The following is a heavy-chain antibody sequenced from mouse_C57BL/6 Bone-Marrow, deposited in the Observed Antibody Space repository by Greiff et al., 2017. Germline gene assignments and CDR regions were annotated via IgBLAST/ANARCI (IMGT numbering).Heavy chain of an antibody. CDR2: ISYDGSN. Sequence: VQLKESGPGLVKPSQSLSLTCSVTGYSITSGYYWNWIRQFPGNKLEWMGYISYDGSNNYNPSLKNRISITRDTSKNQFFLKLNSVTTEDTATYYCARAGNYVDYWGQGTTLTVAS. D-gene: IGHD1-1*01. CDR3: ARAGNYVDY. CDR1: GYSITSGYY. J-gene: IGHJ2*01. V-gene: IGHV3-6*01.